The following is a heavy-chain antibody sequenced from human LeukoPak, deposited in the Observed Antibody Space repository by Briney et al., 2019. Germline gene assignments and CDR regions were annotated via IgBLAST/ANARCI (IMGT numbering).Heavy chain of an antibody. D-gene: IGHD2-8*01. CDR1: GYTFISYY. CDR3: AREDVVLVDAVRYYYYGMDV. J-gene: IGHJ6*02. CDR2: INPSGGST. V-gene: IGHV1-46*01. Sequence: ASVKVSCKASGYTFISYYMHWVRQAPGQGLEWMGIINPSGGSTSYAQKFQDRVTMTRDTSTSTMYMELSSLKSEDTAVYYCAREDVVLVDAVRYYYYGMDVWGQGTTVTVSS.